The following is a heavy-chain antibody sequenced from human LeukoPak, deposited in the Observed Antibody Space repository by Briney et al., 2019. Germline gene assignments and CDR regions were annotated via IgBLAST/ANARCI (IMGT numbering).Heavy chain of an antibody. CDR3: ARHAPRGLHYGSGSFNWFDP. V-gene: IGHV4-38-2*02. J-gene: IGHJ5*02. Sequence: PSETLSLTCTVSGYSISSGYYWGWIRQPPGKGLEWIGEINHSGSTNYNPSLKSRVTISVDTSKNQFSLKLSSVTAADTAVYYCARHAPRGLHYGSGSFNWFDPWGQGTLVTVSS. CDR1: GYSISSGYY. CDR2: INHSGST. D-gene: IGHD3-10*01.